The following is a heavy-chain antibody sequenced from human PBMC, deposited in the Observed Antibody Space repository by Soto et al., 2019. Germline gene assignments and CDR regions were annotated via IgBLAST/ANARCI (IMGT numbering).Heavy chain of an antibody. V-gene: IGHV3-21*01. CDR3: ARALWFGGSHAFDI. Sequence: EVQLVESGGGLVKPGGSLRLSCAASGFTFSSYSMNWVRQAPGKGLEWVSSISSSSSYIYYADSVKGRFTISRDNAKNSLYLQMNILRAEDTAVYYCARALWFGGSHAFDIWGQGTVVTVSS. D-gene: IGHD3-10*01. J-gene: IGHJ3*02. CDR1: GFTFSSYS. CDR2: ISSSSSYI.